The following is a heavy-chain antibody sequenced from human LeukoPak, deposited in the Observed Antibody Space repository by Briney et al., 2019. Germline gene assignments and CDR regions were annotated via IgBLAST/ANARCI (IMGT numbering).Heavy chain of an antibody. CDR2: ISSSIIYI. CDR3: ARQRRTLGYCSSTSCYIFDY. D-gene: IGHD2-2*02. Sequence: PGGSLRPSCAASGFTFSTYSFNWVRQAPGKGLEWVSSISSSIIYIYYADSVKGRFTISRDNAKNSLYLQMNSLRAEDTALYYCARQRRTLGYCSSTSCYIFDYWGQGTLVTVSS. CDR1: GFTFSTYS. J-gene: IGHJ4*02. V-gene: IGHV3-21*04.